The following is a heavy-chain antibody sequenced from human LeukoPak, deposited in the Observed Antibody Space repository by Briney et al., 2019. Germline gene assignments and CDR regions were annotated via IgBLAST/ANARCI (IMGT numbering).Heavy chain of an antibody. J-gene: IGHJ5*02. Sequence: EASVKVSCKASGGTFSSYAISWVRQAPGQGLEWMGRIIPILGIANYAQKFQGRVTVTADKSTSTAYMELSSLRSEDTAVYYCARSRQGTYYYDSSGWYNWFDPWGQGTLVTVSS. CDR1: GGTFSSYA. D-gene: IGHD3-22*01. V-gene: IGHV1-69*04. CDR2: IIPILGIA. CDR3: ARSRQGTYYYDSSGWYNWFDP.